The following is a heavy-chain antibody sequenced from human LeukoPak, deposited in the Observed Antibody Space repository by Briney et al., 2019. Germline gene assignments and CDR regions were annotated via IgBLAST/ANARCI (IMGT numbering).Heavy chain of an antibody. Sequence: PSETLSLTCAVYGGSFSGYYWSWIRQPPGKGLEWIGEINHSGSTNYNPSLKSRVTISVDTSKNQFSLKRSSVTAADTAVYYCANLFTFFDYWGQGTLVTVSS. CDR1: GGSFSGYY. CDR2: INHSGST. J-gene: IGHJ4*02. CDR3: ANLFTFFDY. D-gene: IGHD2/OR15-2a*01. V-gene: IGHV4-34*01.